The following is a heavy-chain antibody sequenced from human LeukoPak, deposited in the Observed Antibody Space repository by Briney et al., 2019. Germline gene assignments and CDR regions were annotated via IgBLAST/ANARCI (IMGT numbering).Heavy chain of an antibody. J-gene: IGHJ4*02. CDR2: ISGSGGST. CDR3: AKVRQRNYYDSSGYLFFDY. D-gene: IGHD3-22*01. CDR1: GFTFSSYA. V-gene: IGHV3-23*01. Sequence: GGSLRLSCAASGFTFSSYAMSWVRQAPGRGLEWVSAISGSGGSTYYADSVKGRFTISRDNSKNTLYLQMNSLRAEDTAVYYCAKVRQRNYYDSSGYLFFDYWGQGTLVTVSS.